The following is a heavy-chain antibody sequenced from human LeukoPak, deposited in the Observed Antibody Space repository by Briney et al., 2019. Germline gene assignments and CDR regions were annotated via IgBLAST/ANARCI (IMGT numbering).Heavy chain of an antibody. D-gene: IGHD3-10*01. CDR2: ISGSGGST. CDR1: GFTFTSYA. Sequence: GRSLRLSCAPSGFTFTSYAMSWVRQAPGKGLEWVSAISGSGGSTYYADSGKDRFTISRDKSKNTLYLQMNSLRAEDTAVYYCAKELEGSYGWGSYHNRRGRCDAFDIWGQGTMVTVSS. J-gene: IGHJ3*02. CDR3: AKELEGSYGWGSYHNRRGRCDAFDI. V-gene: IGHV3-23*01.